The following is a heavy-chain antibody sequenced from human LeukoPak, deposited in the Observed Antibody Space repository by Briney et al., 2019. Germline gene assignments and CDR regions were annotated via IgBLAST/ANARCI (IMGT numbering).Heavy chain of an antibody. CDR1: GFTVSSNY. D-gene: IGHD4-17*01. CDR2: IYIVGST. Sequence: PGGSLRLSCAASGFTVSSNYMSWVRQAPGKGLEWVSVIYIVGSTYYADSVKGRFTISRDNSKNTLYLQMNSLRAEDTAVYYCAKDTSVHGMDVWGQGTTVTVFS. J-gene: IGHJ6*02. CDR3: AKDTSVHGMDV. V-gene: IGHV3-53*01.